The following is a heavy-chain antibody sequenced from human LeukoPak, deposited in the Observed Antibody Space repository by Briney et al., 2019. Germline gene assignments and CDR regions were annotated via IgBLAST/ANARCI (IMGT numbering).Heavy chain of an antibody. CDR1: GFTVSSNY. J-gene: IGHJ3*02. V-gene: IGHV3-66*02. CDR2: IYSGGST. D-gene: IGHD3-22*01. Sequence: GGSLRLSCAASGFTVSSNYMSWVRQAPGKGLEWVSVIYSGGSTYYADSVKGRFTISRDNSKNTLYLQMNSLRAEDTAVYYCASPERRIDDSSGYYPDAFDIWGQGTMVTVSS. CDR3: ASPERRIDDSSGYYPDAFDI.